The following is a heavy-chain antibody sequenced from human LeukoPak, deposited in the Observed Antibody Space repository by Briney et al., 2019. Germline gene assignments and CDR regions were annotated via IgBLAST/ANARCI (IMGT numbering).Heavy chain of an antibody. J-gene: IGHJ4*02. D-gene: IGHD5-18*01. Sequence: GGSLRLSCAASGFTFSTYWMHWVRQAPGKGLVWVSRINGYGSSTDFADSVKGRFTISRDNAKNTLYLQMNSLRAEDTAVYYCARDAPGNTALDYWGQGTLVTVSS. V-gene: IGHV3-74*01. CDR2: INGYGSST. CDR1: GFTFSTYW. CDR3: ARDAPGNTALDY.